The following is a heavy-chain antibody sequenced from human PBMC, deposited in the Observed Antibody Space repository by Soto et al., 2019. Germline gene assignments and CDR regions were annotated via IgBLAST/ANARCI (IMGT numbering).Heavy chain of an antibody. J-gene: IGHJ4*02. V-gene: IGHV4-59*01. D-gene: IGHD5-12*01. Sequence: SETLSLTCTVSGGSNSSDYWSWIRQPPGKGLEWIGYIYYSGSINYNPSLKSRVTISVDTSKNQFSLKLSTVTAADTAVYYCARRYSGYDLYYFDYWGQGTLVTVSS. CDR1: GGSNSSDY. CDR3: ARRYSGYDLYYFDY. CDR2: IYYSGSI.